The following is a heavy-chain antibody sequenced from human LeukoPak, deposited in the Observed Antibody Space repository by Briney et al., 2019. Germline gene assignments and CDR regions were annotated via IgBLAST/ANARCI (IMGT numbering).Heavy chain of an antibody. CDR3: ARHRGATTPNFDY. CDR2: IYYSGST. D-gene: IGHD5-12*01. V-gene: IGHV4-59*08. J-gene: IGHJ4*02. Sequence: SETLSLTCTVSGGSISSYYWSWIRQPPGKRLEWIGYIYYSGSTNYNPSLKSRVTISVDTSMNQFSLKLSSVTAADTAVYYCARHRGATTPNFDYWGQGTLVTVSS. CDR1: GGSISSYY.